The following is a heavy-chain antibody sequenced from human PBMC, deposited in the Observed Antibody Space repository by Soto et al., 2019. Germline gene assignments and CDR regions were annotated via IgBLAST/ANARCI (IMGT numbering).Heavy chain of an antibody. D-gene: IGHD6-13*01. CDR3: AKYGSPRTEYYYCGMDV. J-gene: IGHJ6*02. CDR1: GFTFSSYA. Sequence: GSLRLSCAASGFTFSSYAMSWVRQAPGKGLEWISVISGSGDYTYYVNSVKGRFIISRDNSENTLHLEMNGLRAEDTAVYYCAKYGSPRTEYYYCGMDVWGQGTTVTVSS. V-gene: IGHV3-23*01. CDR2: ISGSGDYT.